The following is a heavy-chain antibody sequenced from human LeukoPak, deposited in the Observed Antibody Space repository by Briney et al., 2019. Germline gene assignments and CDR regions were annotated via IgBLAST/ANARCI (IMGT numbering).Heavy chain of an antibody. Sequence: GGSLRLSCAASGFTFSSYNMNWVRQAPGKGPEWVSSITSSSSYIYYADSVKGRFTISRDNAKNSLYLQMDSLRVEDTAVYYCAAGSSSWFYYFDYWGQGTLVTVSS. CDR3: AAGSSSWFYYFDY. V-gene: IGHV3-21*06. CDR1: GFTFSSYN. D-gene: IGHD6-13*01. J-gene: IGHJ4*02. CDR2: ITSSSSYI.